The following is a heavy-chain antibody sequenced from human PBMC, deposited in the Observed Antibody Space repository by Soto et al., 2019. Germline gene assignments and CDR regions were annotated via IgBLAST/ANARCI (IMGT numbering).Heavy chain of an antibody. J-gene: IGHJ4*02. Sequence: GGSLRLSCAASGFTFSNYVMHWVRQAPGKGLEWVTVIWYDGSTKYYADSVKGRFTISRDNSQNTVYLQMNNLRAEDTAVYYCARAYGGVDFDYWGQGTLVTVS. CDR2: IWYDGSTK. CDR3: ARAYGGVDFDY. D-gene: IGHD2-8*02. V-gene: IGHV3-33*01. CDR1: GFTFSNYV.